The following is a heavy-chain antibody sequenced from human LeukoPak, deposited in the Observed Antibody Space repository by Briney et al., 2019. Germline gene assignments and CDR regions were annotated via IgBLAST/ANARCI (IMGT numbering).Heavy chain of an antibody. V-gene: IGHV4-4*07. J-gene: IGHJ3*02. Sequence: SETLSLTCNVSGGSISDYYWSWIRQPAGRGLEWVGRIYSTGSTNYNPSLKSRVTMSVVTSKNQFSLNMTSVTAADTAVYYCARDSNGDRAFDMWGQGTMVTVSP. CDR1: GGSISDYY. D-gene: IGHD4-17*01. CDR3: ARDSNGDRAFDM. CDR2: IYSTGST.